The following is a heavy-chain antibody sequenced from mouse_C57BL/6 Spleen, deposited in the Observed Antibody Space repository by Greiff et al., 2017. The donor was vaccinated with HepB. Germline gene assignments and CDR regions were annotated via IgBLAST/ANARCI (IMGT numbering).Heavy chain of an antibody. CDR2: INPNNGGT. CDR1: GYTFTDYY. CDR3: ARMSNWAWFAY. Sequence: EVQLQQSGPELVKPGASVKISCKASGYTFTDYYMNWVKQSHGKSLEWIGDINPNNGGTSYNQKFKGKATLTVDKSSSTAYMELSSLTSEDSAVYYCARMSNWAWFAYWGQGTLVTVSA. V-gene: IGHV1-26*01. D-gene: IGHD4-1*01. J-gene: IGHJ3*01.